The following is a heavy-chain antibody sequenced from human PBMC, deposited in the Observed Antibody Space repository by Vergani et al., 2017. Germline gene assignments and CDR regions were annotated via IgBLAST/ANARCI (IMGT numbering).Heavy chain of an antibody. CDR3: ARQDAYFVTGWDWSDP. J-gene: IGHJ5*02. D-gene: IGHD2-21*02. V-gene: IGHV4-38-2*01. Sequence: QVQLQESGPGLVKSSETLSLTCAVSGYSISRGYYWGWIRPSPGKGLEWIGSIYQSGSTYYNPSLKSRVTISIDTSKNQFSLRLRSMTAADTAVYYCARQDAYFVTGWDWSDPWGQGTLVTVSS. CDR2: IYQSGST. CDR1: GYSISRGYY.